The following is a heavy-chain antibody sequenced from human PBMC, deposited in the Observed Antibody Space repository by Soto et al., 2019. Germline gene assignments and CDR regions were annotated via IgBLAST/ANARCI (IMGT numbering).Heavy chain of an antibody. CDR3: ARGEYFSCGSCVTPYYYTDV. CDR2: IYYSGST. CDR1: GASISTTSYS. D-gene: IGHD2-15*01. V-gene: IGHV4-39*01. J-gene: IGHJ6*03. Sequence: ASETLSLTCTVSGASISTTSYSWGWFRQPPGKGLEWIGSIYYSGSTYYNPSLKSQVTISVDTSQNRFSLKLSSVTAADTAVYYCARGEYFSCGSCVTPYYYTDVWAKGTTGTLSS.